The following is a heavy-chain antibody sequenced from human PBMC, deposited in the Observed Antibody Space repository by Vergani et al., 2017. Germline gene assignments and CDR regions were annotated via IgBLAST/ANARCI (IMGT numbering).Heavy chain of an antibody. J-gene: IGHJ6*02. CDR3: XRDGGYCSGGSCYAPYYGMDV. D-gene: IGHD2-15*01. CDR1: GDSVSSNSAA. V-gene: IGHV6-1*01. Sequence: QVQLQQSGPGLVKPSQTLSLTCAISGDSVSSNSAAWDWIRQSPSRGLEWLGRTYYRSKWYNDYAVSVKSRITINPDTSKNQFSLQLNSVTPEDTAVYYCXRDGGYCSGGSCYAPYYGMDVWGQGTTVTVSS. CDR2: TYYRSKWYN.